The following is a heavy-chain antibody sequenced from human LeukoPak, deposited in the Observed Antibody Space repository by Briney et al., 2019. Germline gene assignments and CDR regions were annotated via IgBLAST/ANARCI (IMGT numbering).Heavy chain of an antibody. Sequence: GGSLRLSCAASGFTFSSYGMSWVRQAPGKGLEWVSAISGSGGSTYYADSVKGRFTISRDNSKNTLYLQMNSLRAEDTAVYYCAKQAELRYFDWLLTPSPPDAFDIWGQGTMVTVSS. V-gene: IGHV3-23*01. CDR2: ISGSGGST. J-gene: IGHJ3*02. CDR3: AKQAELRYFDWLLTPSPPDAFDI. D-gene: IGHD3-9*01. CDR1: GFTFSSYG.